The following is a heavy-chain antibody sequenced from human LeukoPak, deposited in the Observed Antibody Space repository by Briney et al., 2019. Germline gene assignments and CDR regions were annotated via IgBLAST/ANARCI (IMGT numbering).Heavy chain of an antibody. CDR1: GFTFNNYG. Sequence: GGSLRLSCAASGFTFNNYGMHWVRQAPGKGLEWVAIISYDGSDKYYADSLKGRFTISRDNSRNTLYLQMNSLRAEDTALYYCAKDGDRAAAVYYFDYWGQGTLVTVSS. CDR3: AKDGDRAAAVYYFDY. D-gene: IGHD6-13*01. CDR2: ISYDGSDK. J-gene: IGHJ4*02. V-gene: IGHV3-30*18.